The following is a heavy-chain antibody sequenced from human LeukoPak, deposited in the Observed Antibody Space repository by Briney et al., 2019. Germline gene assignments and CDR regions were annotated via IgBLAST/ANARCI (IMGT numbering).Heavy chain of an antibody. D-gene: IGHD6-19*01. V-gene: IGHV4-59*01. Sequence: SETLSLTCTASGGSISSYYWSWIRQPPGKGLEWIGYIYYSGTTNYNPSLKSRVTISVDTSKNQFSLKLSSVTAADTAVYYCASSLQWLSYFDYWGQGTLVTVSS. J-gene: IGHJ4*02. CDR2: IYYSGTT. CDR1: GGSISSYY. CDR3: ASSLQWLSYFDY.